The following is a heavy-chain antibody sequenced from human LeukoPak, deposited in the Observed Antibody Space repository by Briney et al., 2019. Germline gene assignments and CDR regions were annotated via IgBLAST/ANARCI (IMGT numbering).Heavy chain of an antibody. D-gene: IGHD3-10*01. Sequence: ASVKVSCKASGGTFSSYAISWVRQAPGQGLEWMGGIIPIFGTANYAQKFQGRVTITTDESTSTAYMELSSLRSEDTAVYYCASLDSPFGDPASYYYYYMDVWGKGTTVTVSS. CDR3: ASLDSPFGDPASYYYYYMDV. J-gene: IGHJ6*03. CDR2: IIPIFGTA. V-gene: IGHV1-69*05. CDR1: GGTFSSYA.